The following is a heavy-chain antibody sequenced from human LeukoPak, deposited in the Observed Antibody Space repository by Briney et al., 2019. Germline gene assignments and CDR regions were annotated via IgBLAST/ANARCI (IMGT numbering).Heavy chain of an antibody. J-gene: IGHJ5*02. V-gene: IGHV1-18*01. D-gene: IGHD3-16*01. CDR3: ARGIMITFGGVINWFDP. CDR1: GYTFTSYG. CDR2: ISAYSGNT. Sequence: ASVKVSCKASGYTFTSYGISWVRQAPGQGLEWMGWISAYSGNTNYAQQLQGRVTMTTDTSTSTAYMELRSLRSDDTAVYYCARGIMITFGGVINWFDPWGQGTLVTVSS.